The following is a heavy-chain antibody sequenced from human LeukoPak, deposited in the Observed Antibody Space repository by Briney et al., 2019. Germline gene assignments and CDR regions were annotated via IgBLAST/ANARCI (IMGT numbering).Heavy chain of an antibody. CDR3: TRNLDLVVVVAAHDY. Sequence: PGGSLRLSCTATGFTFGDYAMNWVRQAPGKGLEWVGFIRSKVYGGTAEYAASVKGRFTISRDDSKSIAYLQMNSLKTEDTAVYYRTRNLDLVVVVAAHDYWGQGTLVTVSS. J-gene: IGHJ4*02. CDR2: IRSKVYGGTA. V-gene: IGHV3-49*04. D-gene: IGHD2-15*01. CDR1: GFTFGDYA.